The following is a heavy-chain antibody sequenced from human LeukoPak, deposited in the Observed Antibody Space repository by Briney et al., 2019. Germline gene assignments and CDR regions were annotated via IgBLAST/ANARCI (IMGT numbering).Heavy chain of an antibody. CDR1: EFTFSSHQ. J-gene: IGHJ6*02. D-gene: IGHD3-22*01. Sequence: GGSLRLSCAASEFTFSSHQMSWVRQAPGKGLEWVAKITQDGSEKYYMDSVKGRFIISRDNGKNSLYLQMNSLRVEDMAVYRCARPQSSGHYDSFLDVWGQGTTVTVSS. CDR2: ITQDGSEK. V-gene: IGHV3-7*01. CDR3: ARPQSSGHYDSFLDV.